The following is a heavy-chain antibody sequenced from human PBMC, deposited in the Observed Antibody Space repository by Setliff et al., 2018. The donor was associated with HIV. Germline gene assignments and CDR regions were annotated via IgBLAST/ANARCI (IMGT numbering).Heavy chain of an antibody. J-gene: IGHJ4*02. Sequence: ASVKVSCKASGYTFTSYGMSWVRQAPGQGLEWMGWISAYNVNTHYAQKLQGRVTMTTDTSTSTAYMELRSLRSDDTAVYYCARDYYGSGSYFILDYWGPGTLVTVSS. CDR3: ARDYYGSGSYFILDY. CDR2: ISAYNVNT. V-gene: IGHV1-18*01. D-gene: IGHD3-10*01. CDR1: GYTFTSYG.